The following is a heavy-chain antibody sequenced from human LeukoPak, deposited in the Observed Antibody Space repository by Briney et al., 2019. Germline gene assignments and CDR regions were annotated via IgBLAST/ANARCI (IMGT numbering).Heavy chain of an antibody. D-gene: IGHD6-19*01. CDR2: MNPDNSNT. V-gene: IGHV1-8*01. J-gene: IGHJ5*02. CDR1: GYTFTNYD. Sequence: GASVTVSFKASGYTFTNYDINWVRQATGQGLEWMGWMNPDNSNTGYAQKLQGRVTMTRNPSLSTAYMELSSLRSEDTAVYYCARGGAVAGHNWFDPWGQGTLVTVSS. CDR3: ARGGAVAGHNWFDP.